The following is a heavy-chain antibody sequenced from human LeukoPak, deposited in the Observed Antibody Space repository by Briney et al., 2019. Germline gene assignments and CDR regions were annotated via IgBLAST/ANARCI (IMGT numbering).Heavy chain of an antibody. J-gene: IGHJ6*03. CDR3: ARGVRLRPRLYYYYYMDV. CDR1: GYTITCYA. Sequence: KLSCEASGYTITCYAMNWAQHETGQGLEWMGWMNPNGGNTGYAQTLQGRVTMTRNTSINTAYMELSSLRSEDTAAYYCARGVRLRPRLYYYYYMDVWGKGTTVTVSS. CDR2: MNPNGGNT. V-gene: IGHV1-8*01. D-gene: IGHD1-1*01.